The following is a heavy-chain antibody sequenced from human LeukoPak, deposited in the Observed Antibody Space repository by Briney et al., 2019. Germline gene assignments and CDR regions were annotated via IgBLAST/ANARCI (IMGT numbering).Heavy chain of an antibody. CDR1: GYTFTGYY. V-gene: IGHV1-8*02. J-gene: IGHJ5*02. CDR3: ARDYWRYFDWLLSHRHWFDP. Sequence: GASVKVSCKASGYTFTGYYMHWVRQAPGQGLEWMGWMNPNSGNTGYAQKFQGRVTMTRNTSISTAYMELRSLRSDDTAVYYCARDYWRYFDWLLSHRHWFDPWGQGTLVTVSS. D-gene: IGHD3-9*01. CDR2: MNPNSGNT.